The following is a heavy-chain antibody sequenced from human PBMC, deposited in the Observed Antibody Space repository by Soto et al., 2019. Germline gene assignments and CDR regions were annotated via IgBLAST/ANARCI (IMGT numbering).Heavy chain of an antibody. J-gene: IGHJ4*02. CDR2: ILSDGSKQ. CDR3: ARDRYDFWSGFSTNPYFDY. V-gene: IGHV3-30-3*01. Sequence: GGSLRLSCAASRFTFSYYAMHWIRQAPGKGLEWMAVILSDGSKQYYAESVKGRFTISRDNAKSSLYLQMNSLRDEDTAVYYCARDRYDFWSGFSTNPYFDYWGQGTLVTVSS. D-gene: IGHD3-3*01. CDR1: RFTFSYYA.